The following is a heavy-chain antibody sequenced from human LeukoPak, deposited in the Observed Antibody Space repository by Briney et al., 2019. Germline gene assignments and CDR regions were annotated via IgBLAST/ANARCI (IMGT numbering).Heavy chain of an antibody. D-gene: IGHD3-22*01. CDR3: ARDSDSSGYYYGFDY. CDR2: ISYDGSNK. J-gene: IGHJ4*02. V-gene: IGHV3-30-3*01. Sequence: PGGSLRLSCAAYGFTFSSYAMHLVRQAPGKGLEWVAVISYDGSNKYYADSVKGRFTISRDNSKNTLYLQMNSLRAEDTAVYYCARDSDSSGYYYGFDYWGQGTLVTVSS. CDR1: GFTFSSYA.